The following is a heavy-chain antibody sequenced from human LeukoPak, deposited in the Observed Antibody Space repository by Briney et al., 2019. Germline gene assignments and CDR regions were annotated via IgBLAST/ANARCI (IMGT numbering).Heavy chain of an antibody. CDR3: ARDYYDSSGYYYHDY. CDR2: IYYSEST. CDR1: GGSISSSSYY. D-gene: IGHD3-22*01. Sequence: PSETLSLTCTVSGGSISSSSYYWGWIRQPPGKGLEWIGSIYYSESTYYNPSLKSRVTISVDTSKNQFSLKLSSVTAADTAVYYCARDYYDSSGYYYHDYWGQGTLVTVSS. V-gene: IGHV4-39*07. J-gene: IGHJ4*02.